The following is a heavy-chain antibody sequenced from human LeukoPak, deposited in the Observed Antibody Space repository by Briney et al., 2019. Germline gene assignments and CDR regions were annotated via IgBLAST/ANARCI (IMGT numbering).Heavy chain of an antibody. D-gene: IGHD1-20*01. CDR2: IKSDGITI. V-gene: IGHV3-74*01. J-gene: IGHJ4*02. Sequence: GGSLRLSCAASGFTFSNYMMHWVRQAPGKGLVWVSRIKSDGITITYADSVKGRFTVSRDNAKNTLYLQMNSLRAEDTAVYYCLRDLNWSLDQWGQGTLVTVSS. CDR3: LRDLNWSLDQ. CDR1: GFTFSNYM.